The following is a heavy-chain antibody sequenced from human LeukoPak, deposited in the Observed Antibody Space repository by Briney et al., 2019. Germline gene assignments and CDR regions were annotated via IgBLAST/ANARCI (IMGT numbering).Heavy chain of an antibody. J-gene: IGHJ6*02. V-gene: IGHV4-59*01. CDR1: GGSISSYH. CDR3: ARLGPMVRGVIITDYYYGMDV. D-gene: IGHD3-10*01. Sequence: SETLSLTCSVSGGSISSYHWSWIRQPPGKGLEWIGYIYYSESTNYNPSLKSRVTISVGTSKDQFSLKLSSVTAADTAVYYCARLGPMVRGVIITDYYYGMDVWGQGTTVTVSS. CDR2: IYYSEST.